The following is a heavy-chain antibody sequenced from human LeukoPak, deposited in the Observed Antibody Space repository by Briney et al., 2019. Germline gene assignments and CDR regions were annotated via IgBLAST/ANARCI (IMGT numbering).Heavy chain of an antibody. J-gene: IGHJ4*02. CDR2: INTYKGDT. CDR3: AREFGHCYGDNCFYFFDT. V-gene: IGHV1-18*01. CDR1: GYTLTNYN. D-gene: IGHD4-23*01. Sequence: ASVKVSCKASGYTLTNYNISWVRQAPGQGLEWMGWINTYKGDTLYAQRLQGRVTMTADTSTNTAYMELRSLRFDDTAVYYCAREFGHCYGDNCFYFFDTWGQGFRVTVPS.